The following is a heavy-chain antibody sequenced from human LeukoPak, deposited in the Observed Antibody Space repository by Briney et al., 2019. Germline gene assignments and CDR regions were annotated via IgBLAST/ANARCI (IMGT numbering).Heavy chain of an antibody. CDR2: IIPIFGTA. J-gene: IGHJ4*02. D-gene: IGHD5-24*01. CDR1: GGTFSSYA. V-gene: IGHV1-69*06. Sequence: ASVKVSCKASGGTFSSYAISWVRQAPGQGLEWMGGIIPIFGTANYAQKFQGRVTITADKSTSTAYMELSSLRSEDTAVYYCARTGDGSDYFHYWGQGTLVTVSS. CDR3: ARTGDGSDYFHY.